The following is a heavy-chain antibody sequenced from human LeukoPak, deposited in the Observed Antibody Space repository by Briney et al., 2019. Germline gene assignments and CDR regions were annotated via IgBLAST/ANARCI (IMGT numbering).Heavy chain of an antibody. CDR2: ISGSGGST. V-gene: IGHV3-23*01. Sequence: PGRSLRLSCAASGFTFSSYAMSWVRQAPGKGLEWVSAISGSGGSTYYADSVKGRFTISRDNSKNTLYLQMNSLRAEDTAVYYCAKFKGLYGDYVEDWFDPWGQGTLVTVSS. CDR3: AKFKGLYGDYVEDWFDP. J-gene: IGHJ5*02. CDR1: GFTFSSYA. D-gene: IGHD4-17*01.